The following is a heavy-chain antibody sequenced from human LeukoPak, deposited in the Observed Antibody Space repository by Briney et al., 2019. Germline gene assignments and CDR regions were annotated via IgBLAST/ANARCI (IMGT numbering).Heavy chain of an antibody. CDR3: ARGWVRITMVRGVRKPPARWFDP. V-gene: IGHV1-8*01. D-gene: IGHD3-10*01. CDR2: MNPNSGNT. CDR1: GYTFTSYD. J-gene: IGHJ5*02. Sequence: AASVKVSCKASGYTFTSYDINWVRQATGQGLEWMGWMNPNSGNTGYAQKFQGRVTMTRNTSISTAYMELSSLRSEDTAVYYCARGWVRITMVRGVRKPPARWFDPWGQGTLVTVS.